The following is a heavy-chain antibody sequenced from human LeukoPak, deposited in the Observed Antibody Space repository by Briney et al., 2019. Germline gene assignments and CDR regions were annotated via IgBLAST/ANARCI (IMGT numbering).Heavy chain of an antibody. V-gene: IGHV4-39*01. J-gene: IGHJ4*02. CDR3: ASGYYSRGDY. D-gene: IGHD3-3*01. CDR1: GGSISSSSYY. CDR2: IYYSGST. Sequence: SETLSLTCTVSGGSISSSSYYWGWIRQPPGKGLEWIGGIYYSGSTYYNPSLKSRLTISVDTSKNQFSLRLTSVTAADTAVYYCASGYYSRGDYWGQGALVTVSS.